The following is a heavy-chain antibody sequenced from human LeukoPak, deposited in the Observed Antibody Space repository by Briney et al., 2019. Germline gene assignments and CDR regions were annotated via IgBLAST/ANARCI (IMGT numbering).Heavy chain of an antibody. Sequence: ASVKVSCKASGYTFTGYYVHWVRQAPGQGLEWMGWINPNSGGTNYAQQFQGRVTMTRDTSISTAYMELSRLRSDDTAVYYCARVGYYDSSGLIGGYYYYGMDVWGQGTTVTVSS. J-gene: IGHJ6*02. V-gene: IGHV1-2*02. CDR3: ARVGYYDSSGLIGGYYYYGMDV. D-gene: IGHD3-22*01. CDR2: INPNSGGT. CDR1: GYTFTGYY.